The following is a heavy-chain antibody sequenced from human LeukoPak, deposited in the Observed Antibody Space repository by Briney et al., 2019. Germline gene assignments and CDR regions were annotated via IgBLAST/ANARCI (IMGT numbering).Heavy chain of an antibody. V-gene: IGHV3-23*01. D-gene: IGHD1-7*01. CDR3: AKDRTGTLGYFDY. Sequence: GGSLRLSCAASGFTFSTYAMTWVRQAPGKGLEWVSSISFTDGNTYYADSVRGRFTISRDNSKNTLYLQMNSLRADDTAVYFCAKDRTGTLGYFDYWGQGTLVTVSS. CDR1: GFTFSTYA. J-gene: IGHJ4*02. CDR2: ISFTDGNT.